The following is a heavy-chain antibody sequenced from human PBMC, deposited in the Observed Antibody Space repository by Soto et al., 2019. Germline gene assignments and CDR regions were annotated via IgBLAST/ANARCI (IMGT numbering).Heavy chain of an antibody. CDR2: ISYDGSNK. D-gene: IGHD3-10*01. Sequence: QVPLVESGGGVVQPGRSLRLSCAASGYTFSSYAMHWVRPAPGKGLEWVPVISYDGSNKYYADSVKGRFTISRDNSNNTLDLQMNSLRAEDTAVYYCARPDYGSGSYPDYWGQGTLVSVCS. V-gene: IGHV3-30-3*01. CDR3: ARPDYGSGSYPDY. J-gene: IGHJ4*02. CDR1: GYTFSSYA.